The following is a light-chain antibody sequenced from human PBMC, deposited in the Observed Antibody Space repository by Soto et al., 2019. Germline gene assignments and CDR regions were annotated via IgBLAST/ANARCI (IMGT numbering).Light chain of an antibody. CDR1: QSISAY. CDR3: LQRYISPIT. V-gene: IGKV1-39*01. J-gene: IGKJ5*01. CDR2: GAS. Sequence: DIQMTQSPSSLSASVGDRVTITCRASQSISAYLNWYQQKPGKAPKLLIYGASSLQSGVPSRFSGSGSGTDFSLTISSLQPEDFATYYCLQRYISPITFGEGTRLEIK.